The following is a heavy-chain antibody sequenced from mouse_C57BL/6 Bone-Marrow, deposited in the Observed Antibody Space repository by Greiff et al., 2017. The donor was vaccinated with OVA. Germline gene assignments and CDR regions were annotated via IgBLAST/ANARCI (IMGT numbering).Heavy chain of an antibody. D-gene: IGHD1-1*01. V-gene: IGHV5-6*01. CDR2: ISSGGSYT. CDR1: GFTFSSYG. J-gene: IGHJ3*01. Sequence: EVQGVESGGDLVKPGGSLKLSCAASGFTFSSYGMSWVRQTPDKRLEWVATISSGGSYTYYPDSVKGRFTISRDNAKDTLYLQMSSLKSEDTSMYYCARPLPYYYDSSGFAYWGQGTLVTVSA. CDR3: ARPLPYYYDSSGFAY.